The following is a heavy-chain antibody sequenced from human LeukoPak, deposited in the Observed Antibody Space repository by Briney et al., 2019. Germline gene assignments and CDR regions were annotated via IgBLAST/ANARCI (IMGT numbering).Heavy chain of an antibody. D-gene: IGHD5-12*01. CDR2: VSSSASTT. Sequence: PGGSLRLSCTASGFTFSVYYMSWIRQAPGKGLECVSYVSSSASTTYYADSVKGRFTISRDSAKNSLFLQMNSLRAEDTAVYYCARIGYTGYLIDFWGQGTLVAVSS. CDR3: ARIGYTGYLIDF. CDR1: GFTFSVYY. J-gene: IGHJ4*02. V-gene: IGHV3-11*01.